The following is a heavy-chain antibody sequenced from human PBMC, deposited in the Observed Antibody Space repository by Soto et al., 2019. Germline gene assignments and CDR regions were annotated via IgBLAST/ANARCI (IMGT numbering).Heavy chain of an antibody. J-gene: IGHJ6*02. CDR1: GYTFTTYG. V-gene: IGHV1-18*01. Sequence: QVQLVQSGAEVKKPGASVKVSCKASGYTFTTYGINWVRQAPGQGLEWMGWISAYNGNTNYAQKLQGRVTMTTDTSTSTAYMALRSLRSDDTAVYYCARVWVGTTFAYYYGMDVWGQGTTVTVSS. CDR3: ARVWVGTTFAYYYGMDV. CDR2: ISAYNGNT. D-gene: IGHD1-1*01.